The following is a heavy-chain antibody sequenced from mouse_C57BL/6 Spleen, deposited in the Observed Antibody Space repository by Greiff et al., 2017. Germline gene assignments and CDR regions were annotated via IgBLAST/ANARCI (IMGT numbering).Heavy chain of an antibody. CDR1: GYTFTSYW. Sequence: QVQLQQPGAELVKPGASVKMSCKASGYTFTSYWITWVKQRPGQGLEWIGDIYPGSGSTNYNEKFKSKATLTVDTSSSTDYMQLSSLTSEDSAVYYCAREFTTVVADYWGQGTTLTVSS. J-gene: IGHJ2*01. CDR2: IYPGSGST. CDR3: AREFTTVVADY. V-gene: IGHV1-55*01. D-gene: IGHD1-1*01.